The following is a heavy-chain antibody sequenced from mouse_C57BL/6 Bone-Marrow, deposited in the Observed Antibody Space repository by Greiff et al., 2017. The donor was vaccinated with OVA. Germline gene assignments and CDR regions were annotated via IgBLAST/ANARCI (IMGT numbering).Heavy chain of an antibody. D-gene: IGHD1-1*01. CDR3: TTEDYYGSSYAMDY. CDR2: IDPENGDT. V-gene: IGHV14-4*01. CDR1: GFNIKDDY. Sequence: LQLKQSGAELVRPGASVKLSCTASGFNIKDDYMHWVKQRPEQGLEWIGWIDPENGDTEYASKFQGKATITADTSSNTAYLQLSSLTSEDTAVYYCTTEDYYGSSYAMDYWGQGTSVTVSS. J-gene: IGHJ4*01.